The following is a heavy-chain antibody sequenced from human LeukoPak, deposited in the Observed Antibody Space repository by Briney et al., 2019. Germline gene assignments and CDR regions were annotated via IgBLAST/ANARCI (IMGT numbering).Heavy chain of an antibody. Sequence: SETLSLTCTVSGGSISSGSYYWSWIRQPAGKGLEWIGRIHTSGSTNYNPSLKSRVTISVDTSKNQFSLKLSSVTAADTAVYYCARRGDVWGKGTTVTISS. CDR3: ARRGDV. V-gene: IGHV4-61*02. J-gene: IGHJ6*04. CDR1: GGSISSGSYY. CDR2: IHTSGST.